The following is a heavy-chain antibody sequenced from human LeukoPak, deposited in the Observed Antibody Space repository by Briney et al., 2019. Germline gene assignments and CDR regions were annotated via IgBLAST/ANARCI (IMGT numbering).Heavy chain of an antibody. J-gene: IGHJ4*02. CDR1: GGSFSGYY. CDR3: ARGGRGSIRFLEVFEY. CDR2: INHSGST. Sequence: SETLSLTCAVYGGSFSGYYWSWIRQPPGKGLEWIGEINHSGSTNYNPSLKSRVTISVDTSKNQFSLKLSSVTAADTAVYYCARGGRGSIRFLEVFEYWGQGTLVTVSS. D-gene: IGHD3-3*01. V-gene: IGHV4-34*01.